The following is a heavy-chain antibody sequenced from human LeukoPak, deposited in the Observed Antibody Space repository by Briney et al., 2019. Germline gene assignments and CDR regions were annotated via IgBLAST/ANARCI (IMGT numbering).Heavy chain of an antibody. V-gene: IGHV4-39*07. CDR3: ARDSRAFYFDY. J-gene: IGHJ4*02. Sequence: SETLSLTCTVSGGSISSTGFYWGWIRQPPGKGLEWIGSIYHSGSTYYNPSLKRRVTISGDTSKNQFSLKLSSVTAADTAVYFCARDSRAFYFDYWGRGTLVTVSS. CDR1: GGSISSTGFY. CDR2: IYHSGST.